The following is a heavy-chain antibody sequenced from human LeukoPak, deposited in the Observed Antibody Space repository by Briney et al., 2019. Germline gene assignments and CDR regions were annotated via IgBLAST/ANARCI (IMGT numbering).Heavy chain of an antibody. J-gene: IGHJ2*01. CDR3: ARHRKTTVTTRWYFDL. CDR2: IYHSGST. V-gene: IGHV4-4*07. CDR1: GGSIRSYY. Sequence: PSETLSLTCTVSGGSIRSYYWSWNRQPAGKGLEWIGRIYHSGSTNDNPSLKSRVTMSVDTSKNQFSLRLSSVTAADTAVYYCARHRKTTVTTRWYFDLWGRGTLVTVSS. D-gene: IGHD4-17*01.